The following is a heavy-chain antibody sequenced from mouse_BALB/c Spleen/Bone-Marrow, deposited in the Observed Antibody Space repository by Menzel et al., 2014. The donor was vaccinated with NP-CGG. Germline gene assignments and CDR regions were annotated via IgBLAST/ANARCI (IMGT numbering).Heavy chain of an antibody. D-gene: IGHD2-14*01. CDR1: GYTFTNSW. Sequence: VQLQQSGSVLVSPGASVKLSCKASGYTFTNSWIHWAKQRPGQGLEWIGEIHPNSGNTNFNEKFKVKATLTVDTSSSTAYVDLSSLTAEDSAVYYCARHHRYAYYFDYWGQGTTLTVSS. CDR3: ARHHRYAYYFDY. J-gene: IGHJ2*01. V-gene: IGHV1S130*01. CDR2: IHPNSGNT.